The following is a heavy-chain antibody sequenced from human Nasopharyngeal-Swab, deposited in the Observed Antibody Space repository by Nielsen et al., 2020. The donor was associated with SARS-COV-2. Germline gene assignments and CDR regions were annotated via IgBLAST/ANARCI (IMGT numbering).Heavy chain of an antibody. Sequence: GGSLRLSCAASGFTLRSYAIHWVRQAPGKGLEWVAAIWHDGTNKFYAESVKGRFTISRDNSRDTLYLHMSSLRVDDTSLYYCARGLGSVRGGFYYHGMDVWGQGTTVIVSS. CDR2: IWHDGTNK. CDR1: GFTLRSYA. CDR3: ARGLGSVRGGFYYHGMDV. V-gene: IGHV3-33*01. D-gene: IGHD2-15*01. J-gene: IGHJ6*02.